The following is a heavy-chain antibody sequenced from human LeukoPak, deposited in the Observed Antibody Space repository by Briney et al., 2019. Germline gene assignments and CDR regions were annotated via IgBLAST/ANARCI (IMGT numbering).Heavy chain of an antibody. V-gene: IGHV3-30*04. Sequence: GGSLRLSCAASGFSFNSYPMHWVRQAPGKGLVWVVVISNDGNNKYYADSVKGRFTISRDNSNNTLSLQMNGLRVEDTAVYYCARPDDSESFYRANHYWGRGTLVTVS. CDR2: ISNDGNNK. D-gene: IGHD3-10*01. CDR1: GFSFNSYP. J-gene: IGHJ4*02. CDR3: ARPDDSESFYRANHY.